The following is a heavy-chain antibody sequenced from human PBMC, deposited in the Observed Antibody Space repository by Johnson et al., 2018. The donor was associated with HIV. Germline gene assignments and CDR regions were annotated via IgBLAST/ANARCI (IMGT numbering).Heavy chain of an antibody. CDR2: LGGSGVT. CDR1: GFTLNIYT. J-gene: IGHJ3*02. V-gene: IGHV3-23*04. Sequence: VQLVESGGGWIQPGGSLRLSCTASGFTLNIYTMSWVRQAPGRGLEWVSALGGSGVTNYADAVKGRFTISRDNSKNTLYLQMNSLRAGDTAVYYCAEGGVPALDIWGQGTMVTVSS. CDR3: AEGGVPALDI. D-gene: IGHD5-12*01.